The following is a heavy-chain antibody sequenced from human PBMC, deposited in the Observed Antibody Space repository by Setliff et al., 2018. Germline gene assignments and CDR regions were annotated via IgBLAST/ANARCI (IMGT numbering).Heavy chain of an antibody. V-gene: IGHV3-48*03. CDR3: ARDGGAPPVVTRFDY. J-gene: IGHJ4*02. CDR1: GFTFSNYE. D-gene: IGHD2-21*02. CDR2: INSGGSLI. Sequence: GGSLRLSCAASGFTFSNYEMNWVRQAPGKGLEWVSYINSGGSLIYYADSVKGRFTISRDNAKSSLYLQMNSLRAEDTAVYYCARDGGAPPVVTRFDYWGQGTLVTVSS.